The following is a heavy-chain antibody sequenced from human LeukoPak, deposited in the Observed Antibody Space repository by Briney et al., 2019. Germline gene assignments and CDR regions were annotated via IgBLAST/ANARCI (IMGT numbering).Heavy chain of an antibody. CDR1: GASISSFH. J-gene: IGHJ5*02. CDR3: ARDRGSDGSDQLDP. V-gene: IGHV4-4*07. Sequence: SETLSLTCTVSGASISSFHWTWIRQPAGKGLEWIGRISGSGSTIYNPSLKSRVTMSLDMSNTQYFLKLSSVTAADTAVYYCARDRGSDGSDQLDPWGQGILVTVSS. D-gene: IGHD3-10*01. CDR2: ISGSGST.